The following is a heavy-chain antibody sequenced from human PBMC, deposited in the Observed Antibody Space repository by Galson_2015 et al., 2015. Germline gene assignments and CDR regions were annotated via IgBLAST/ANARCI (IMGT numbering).Heavy chain of an antibody. V-gene: IGHV3-23*01. CDR2: ISGSGAST. Sequence: SLRLSCAASGFTFSSYAMTWVRQAPGKGLEWVSAISGSGASTYYADSVKGRFTISRDNSKNTLYLQMNSLRAGDMAVYYCARGTGYYSGLRRFQHWGQGTLVTVSS. CDR3: ARGTGYYSGLRRFQH. J-gene: IGHJ1*01. CDR1: GFTFSSYA. D-gene: IGHD1-26*01.